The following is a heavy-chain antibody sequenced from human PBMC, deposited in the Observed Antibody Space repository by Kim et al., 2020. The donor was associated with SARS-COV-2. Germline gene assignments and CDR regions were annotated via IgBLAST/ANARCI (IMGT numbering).Heavy chain of an antibody. CDR1: GYTFTSYG. J-gene: IGHJ4*02. V-gene: IGHV1-18*01. CDR2: ISAYNGNT. CDR3: VRDRDRSWGGSYYIS. D-gene: IGHD3-10*01. Sequence: ASVKVSCKASGYTFTSYGISWVRQAPGQGLEWMGWISAYNGNTKYAQKLQGRVTMTTDTTTSTAYMELRSLRSDDTAVYYCVRDRDRSWGGSYYISWGQGTLVTVSS.